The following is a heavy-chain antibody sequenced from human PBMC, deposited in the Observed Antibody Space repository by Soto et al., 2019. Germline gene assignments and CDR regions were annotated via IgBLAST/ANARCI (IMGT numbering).Heavy chain of an antibody. J-gene: IGHJ5*02. CDR2: MNPNSGDT. CDR1: VYSFTNYE. D-gene: IGHD2-15*01. V-gene: IGHV1-8*01. Sequence: ASVKVSSKASVYSFTNYETILVRQATGQGLEWMGWMNPNSGDTVYAQKFQGRLTITRDASISTSYMELSSLTSDNTAVYYCARGRGGYCSGGVCYRFLDPWGQGTLVTVSS. CDR3: ARGRGGYCSGGVCYRFLDP.